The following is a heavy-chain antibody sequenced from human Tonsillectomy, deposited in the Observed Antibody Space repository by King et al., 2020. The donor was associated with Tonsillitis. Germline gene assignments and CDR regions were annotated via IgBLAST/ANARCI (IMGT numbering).Heavy chain of an antibody. D-gene: IGHD6-13*01. CDR3: ANFDSSTWYPVGD. CDR2: ITSSSDTI. J-gene: IGHJ4*02. Sequence: VQLVESGGGVVQPGGSLRLSCAASGFTFSTYTMTWVRQAPGKGLEFISYITSSSDTIYYADYVRGRFSTSRDNAKNSLYLQMNSLRAEDTAVYYCANFDSSTWYPVGDWGQGTLVTVSS. CDR1: GFTFSTYT. V-gene: IGHV3-48*01.